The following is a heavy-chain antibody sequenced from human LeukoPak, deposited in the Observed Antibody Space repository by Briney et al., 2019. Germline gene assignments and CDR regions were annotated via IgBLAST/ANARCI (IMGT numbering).Heavy chain of an antibody. CDR1: GFTFSNAW. Sequence: GGSLRLSCAASGFTFSNAWMSWVRQAPGKGLEWVGRIKSKTDGGTTDYAAPVKGRFTISRDDSKNTLYLQMNSLKTEDTAVYYCTTSVDTAMVMGTADAFDIWGQGTMVTVSS. D-gene: IGHD5-18*01. V-gene: IGHV3-15*01. J-gene: IGHJ3*02. CDR3: TTSVDTAMVMGTADAFDI. CDR2: IKSKTDGGTT.